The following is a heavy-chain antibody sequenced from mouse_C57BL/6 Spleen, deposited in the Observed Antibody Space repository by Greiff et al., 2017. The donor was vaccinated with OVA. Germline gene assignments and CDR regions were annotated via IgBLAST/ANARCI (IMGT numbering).Heavy chain of an antibody. V-gene: IGHV1-80*01. J-gene: IGHJ2*01. D-gene: IGHD2-3*01. CDR1: GYAFSSYW. CDR2: IYPGDGDT. CDR3: AIDDGYPCYFDY. Sequence: VKLQESGAELVKPGASVKISCTASGYAFSSYWMNWVKQRPGKGLEWIGQIYPGDGDTHYNGKFKGKATLTADKSSNTAYLQLSSLTSEHSAVYFGAIDDGYPCYFDYWGQGTTLTVSS.